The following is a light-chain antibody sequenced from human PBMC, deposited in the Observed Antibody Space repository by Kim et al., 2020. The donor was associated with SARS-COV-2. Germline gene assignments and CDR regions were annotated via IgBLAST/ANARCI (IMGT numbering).Light chain of an antibody. V-gene: IGKV3-15*01. CDR3: QQYNDGPYT. Sequence: SGSPGEGATPSCRASPGVGTNLAWYQQRPGQAPRLLIYGAFIRAIGVPGRFSGDWSGTGFTLTISGLQSEDFAVYYCQQYNDGPYTFGQGTKLEI. J-gene: IGKJ2*01. CDR2: GAF. CDR1: PGVGTN.